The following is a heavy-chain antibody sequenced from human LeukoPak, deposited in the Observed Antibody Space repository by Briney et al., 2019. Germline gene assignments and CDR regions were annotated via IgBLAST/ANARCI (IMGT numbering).Heavy chain of an antibody. D-gene: IGHD1-1*01. V-gene: IGHV3-30*02. CDR3: AKDVGFMEY. Sequence: GGSLRLSCTTSGFTFSASAMHWVRQAPGKGPEWVALIRNDGRNKYYKDSVRGRFTISRDNSKNTLYLQMNSLRAEDTAVYYCAKDVGFMEYWGQGTLVTVSS. CDR2: IRNDGRNK. CDR1: GFTFSASA. J-gene: IGHJ4*02.